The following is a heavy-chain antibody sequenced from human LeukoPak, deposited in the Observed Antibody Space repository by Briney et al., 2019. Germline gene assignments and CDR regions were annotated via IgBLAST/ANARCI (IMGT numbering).Heavy chain of an antibody. CDR3: ARGGKLMISMVRGVLASRDGLDI. Sequence: ASVKVSCKVSGYTLTELSMHWVRQAPGKGLEWMGGFDPEDGETIYAQKFQGRVTMTEDTSTDTAYMELSSLRSEDTAVYYCARGGKLMISMVRGVLASRDGLDIWGRGDNGHRLF. CDR1: GYTLTELS. J-gene: IGHJ3*02. D-gene: IGHD3-10*01. V-gene: IGHV1-24*01. CDR2: FDPEDGET.